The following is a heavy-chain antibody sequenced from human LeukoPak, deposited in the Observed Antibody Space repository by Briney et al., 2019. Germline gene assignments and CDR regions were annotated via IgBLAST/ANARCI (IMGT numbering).Heavy chain of an antibody. CDR1: GFTFSSYA. J-gene: IGHJ5*02. Sequence: GSLRLSCAASGFTFSSYAMSWVRQAPGKGLELVSAISGSGGSTYYADSVKGRFTISRDNSKNTLYLQMNSLRAEDTAVYYCATPATYSSGWYWFDPWGQGTLVTVSS. CDR2: ISGSGGST. D-gene: IGHD6-19*01. V-gene: IGHV3-23*01. CDR3: ATPATYSSGWYWFDP.